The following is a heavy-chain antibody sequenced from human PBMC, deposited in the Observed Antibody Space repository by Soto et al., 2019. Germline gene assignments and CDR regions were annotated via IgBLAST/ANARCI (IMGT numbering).Heavy chain of an antibody. D-gene: IGHD6-13*01. CDR1: GGSISSYY. CDR2: IYYSGST. J-gene: IGHJ5*02. V-gene: IGHV4-59*01. Sequence: SETLSLTCTVSGGSISSYYWSWIRQPPGKGLEWIGYIYYSGSTNYNPSLKSRVTISVDTSKNQFSLKLSSVTAADTAVYYCARGGPYSSSWYSVYNWSDPWGQGTLVTVSS. CDR3: ARGGPYSSSWYSVYNWSDP.